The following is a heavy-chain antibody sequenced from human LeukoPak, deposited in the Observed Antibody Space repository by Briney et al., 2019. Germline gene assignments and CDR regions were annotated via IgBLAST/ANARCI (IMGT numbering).Heavy chain of an antibody. V-gene: IGHV4-31*03. CDR3: ARDSYGDYSGVFDP. J-gene: IGHJ5*02. CDR1: GGSINSGGYY. Sequence: SQTLSLTCTVSGGSINSGGYYWSWIRQHPGKGLEWIGYIYYSGSTYYNPSLKSRVTISVDTSKNQFPLKLSSVTAADTAVYYCARDSYGDYSGVFDPWGQGTLVTVSS. D-gene: IGHD4-17*01. CDR2: IYYSGST.